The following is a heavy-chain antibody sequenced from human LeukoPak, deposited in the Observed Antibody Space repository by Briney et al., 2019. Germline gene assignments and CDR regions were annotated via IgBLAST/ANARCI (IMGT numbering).Heavy chain of an antibody. CDR2: ISYDGSNK. CDR3: ARSTVSSTRHPVSYYMDV. CDR1: GYTFSSYA. V-gene: IGHV3-30*04. Sequence: GGSLRLSCAASGYTFSSYAMHCVRHAPGKGLEWGAGISYDGSNKYYAHSVKARFTISRDNSQNTMYLQTNSLRAEDTAVYYCARSTVSSTRHPVSYYMDVWGKGTTVTVSS. J-gene: IGHJ6*03. D-gene: IGHD2-2*01.